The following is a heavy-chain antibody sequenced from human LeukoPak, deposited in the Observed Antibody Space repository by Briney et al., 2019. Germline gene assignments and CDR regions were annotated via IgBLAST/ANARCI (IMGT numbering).Heavy chain of an antibody. CDR3: ARDNWGSDYYYYYMDV. CDR2: ISDSGGSA. Sequence: GGSLRLSCAASGFTFSSYAMSWVRQAPGKGLEWVSAISDSGGSAYYADSVKGRFTISRDNAKNSLYLQMNSLRAEDTAVYYCARDNWGSDYYYYYMDVWGKGTTVTVSS. V-gene: IGHV3-23*01. CDR1: GFTFSSYA. J-gene: IGHJ6*03. D-gene: IGHD7-27*01.